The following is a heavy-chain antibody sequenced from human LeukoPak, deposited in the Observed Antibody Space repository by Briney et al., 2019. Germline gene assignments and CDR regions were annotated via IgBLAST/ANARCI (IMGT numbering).Heavy chain of an antibody. V-gene: IGHV7-4-1*02. CDR3: AGFPHPYCSSAGCPNWLDP. D-gene: IGHD2-2*01. J-gene: IGHJ5*02. CDR1: GYTFINYA. CDR2: INTDTGKP. Sequence: GASVKVSCKASGYTFINYALNWVRQAPGQGLEWMGWINTDTGKPTYAQGFTGRFVFSLDTSVSTAYLQISSLQAADTAVYYCAGFPHPYCSSAGCPNWLDPWGQGTLVTVSS.